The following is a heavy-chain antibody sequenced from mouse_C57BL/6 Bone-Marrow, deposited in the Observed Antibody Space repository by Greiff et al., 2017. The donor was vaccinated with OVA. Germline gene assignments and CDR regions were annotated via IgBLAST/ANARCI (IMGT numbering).Heavy chain of an antibody. V-gene: IGHV10-1*01. CDR3: VSLGDAMDY. CDR1: GFSFNTYA. J-gene: IGHJ4*01. CDR2: IRSKSNNYAT. Sequence: EVQLVESGGGLVQPKGSLKLSCAASGFSFNTYAMNWVRQATGKGLEWVARIRSKSNNYATYYADSVKDRFTISRDDSESMLYLQMNNLKTEDTAMYYCVSLGDAMDYWGQGTSVTVSS. D-gene: IGHD4-1*01.